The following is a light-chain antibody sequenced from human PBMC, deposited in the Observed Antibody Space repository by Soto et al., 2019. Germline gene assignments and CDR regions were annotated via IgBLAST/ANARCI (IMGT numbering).Light chain of an antibody. CDR1: QGISDY. V-gene: IGKV1-39*01. Sequence: DNRMTQSPSSLSASVGDTVTITCRASQGISDYLSWFQHKPGEAPKLLIYTASSLQGGVPLRFSGAGSRTDFSLNISGLQPEDSATYYCQQTYTFPWTFGQGTRVDIK. J-gene: IGKJ1*01. CDR2: TAS. CDR3: QQTYTFPWT.